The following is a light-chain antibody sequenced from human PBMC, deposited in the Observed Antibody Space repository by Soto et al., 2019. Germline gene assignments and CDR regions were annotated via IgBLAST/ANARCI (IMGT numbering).Light chain of an antibody. CDR3: QSYGSGLSVV. V-gene: IGLV1-40*01. CDR1: DSNIGVSYD. J-gene: IGLJ2*01. Sequence: QLVLTQPPSISGAPGQRVTITCTGSDSNIGVSYDVNWYQHLPGAAPNLLIYETDNRPSGVPDRFSASRSGASASLAIDKLQTGDEGDYYCQSYGSGLSVVFGGGTKLTVL. CDR2: ETD.